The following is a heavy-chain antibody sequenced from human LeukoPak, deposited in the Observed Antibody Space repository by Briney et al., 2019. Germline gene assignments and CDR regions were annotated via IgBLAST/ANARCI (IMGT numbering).Heavy chain of an antibody. V-gene: IGHV3-30*04. D-gene: IGHD5-24*01. CDR3: AGEMATTFYGMDV. Sequence: GGFLRLSCAASGFTFSSYAMHWVRQAPGKGLEWVAVISYDGSNKYYADSVKGRFTISRDNSKNTLYLQMNSLRAEDTAVYYCAGEMATTFYGMDVWGQGTTVTVSS. CDR2: ISYDGSNK. J-gene: IGHJ6*02. CDR1: GFTFSSYA.